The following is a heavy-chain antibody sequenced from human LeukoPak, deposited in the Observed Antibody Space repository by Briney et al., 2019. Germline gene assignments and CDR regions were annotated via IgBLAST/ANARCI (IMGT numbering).Heavy chain of an antibody. CDR1: GGTFSSYA. CDR2: IIPIFGTA. Sequence: SVKVSCKASGGTFSSYAISWVRQAPGQGLEWMGEIIPIFGTANYAQKFQGRVTITTDESTSTAYMELSSLRSEDTAVYYCAREDANPEAFDIWGQGTMVTVSS. CDR3: AREDANPEAFDI. J-gene: IGHJ3*02. V-gene: IGHV1-69*05.